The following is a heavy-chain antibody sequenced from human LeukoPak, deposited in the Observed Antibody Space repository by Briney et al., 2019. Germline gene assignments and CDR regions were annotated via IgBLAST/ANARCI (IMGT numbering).Heavy chain of an antibody. CDR3: ARDLIVGATIYYYYYMDV. CDR1: GFTFSSYS. V-gene: IGHV3-48*01. D-gene: IGHD1-26*01. CDR2: ISSSSSTI. Sequence: GGSLRLSCAASGFTFSSYSMNWVRQAPGKGLEWVSYISSSSSTIYYADSVKSRFTISRDNAKNSLYLQMNSLRAEDTAVYYCARDLIVGATIYYYYYMDVWGKGTTVTVSS. J-gene: IGHJ6*03.